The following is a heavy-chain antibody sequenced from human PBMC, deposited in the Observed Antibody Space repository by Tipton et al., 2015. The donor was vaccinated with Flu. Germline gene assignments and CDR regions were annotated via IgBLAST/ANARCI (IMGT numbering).Heavy chain of an antibody. Sequence: SGFTFSNYGMHWVRQAPGKGLEWVAFIRFDGSTEYYADSVKGRLTISRDNSKNTLYLQMNSLRAEDTAVYYCARELVPLYGMDVWGQGTTVTVSS. CDR1: GFTFSNYG. D-gene: IGHD2-2*01. V-gene: IGHV3-30*02. J-gene: IGHJ6*02. CDR2: IRFDGSTE. CDR3: ARELVPLYGMDV.